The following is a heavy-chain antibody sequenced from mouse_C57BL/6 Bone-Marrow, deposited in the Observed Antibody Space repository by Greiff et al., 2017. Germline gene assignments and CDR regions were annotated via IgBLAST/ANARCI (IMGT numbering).Heavy chain of an antibody. V-gene: IGHV1-81*01. J-gene: IGHJ4*01. CDR3: ARRTTVVAMDY. CDR1: GYTFTSYG. CDR2: IYPRSGNT. D-gene: IGHD1-1*01. Sequence: QVHVKQSGAELARPGASVKLSCKASGYTFTSYGISWVKQRTGQGLEWIGEIYPRSGNTYYNEKFKGKATLTADKSSSTAYMELRSLTSEDSAVYFCARRTTVVAMDYWVKEPQSPSPQ.